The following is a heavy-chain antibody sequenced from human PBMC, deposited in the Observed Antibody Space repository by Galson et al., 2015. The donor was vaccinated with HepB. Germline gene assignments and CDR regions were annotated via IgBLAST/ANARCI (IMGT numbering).Heavy chain of an antibody. J-gene: IGHJ6*03. V-gene: IGHV1-2*02. CDR1: GYTFTGYF. Sequence: SVKVSCKASGYTFTGYFMHWVRQAPGQGLEWMGWINPNSGDKNYAQKFQGRVTMTRDTSISTVYMELNRLRHDDTALYYCAPAAIGADYYYLDVWGTGTTVTVSS. CDR2: INPNSGDK. D-gene: IGHD2-2*02. CDR3: APAAIGADYYYLDV.